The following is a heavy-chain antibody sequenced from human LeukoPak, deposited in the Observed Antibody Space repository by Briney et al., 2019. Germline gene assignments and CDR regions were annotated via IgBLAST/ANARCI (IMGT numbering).Heavy chain of an antibody. Sequence: SVKVSCKASGGTFSSYSISWVRQAPGQGLEWMGGIIPIFDTADYAQKFQGRVTITADESTSTAYMELSSLRSEDTAVFYCARISLGAVWGYYYGMDVWGQGTTVTVSS. CDR1: GGTFSSYS. CDR3: ARISLGAVWGYYYGMDV. D-gene: IGHD3-16*01. J-gene: IGHJ6*02. CDR2: IIPIFDTA. V-gene: IGHV1-69*13.